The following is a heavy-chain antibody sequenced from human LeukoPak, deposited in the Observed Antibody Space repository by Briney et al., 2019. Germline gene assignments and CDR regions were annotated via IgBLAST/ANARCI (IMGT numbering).Heavy chain of an antibody. CDR1: GGSISSSSYY. D-gene: IGHD2-21*02. CDR3: ARAYCGGDCYSSAVDY. CDR2: IYYSGST. Sequence: PSETQSLTCTVSGGSISSSSYYWGWIRQPPGKGLEWIVSIYYSGSTYYNPSLKSRVTISVDTSKNQFSLKLSSVTAADTAVYYCARAYCGGDCYSSAVDYWGQGTLVTVSS. V-gene: IGHV4-39*01. J-gene: IGHJ4*02.